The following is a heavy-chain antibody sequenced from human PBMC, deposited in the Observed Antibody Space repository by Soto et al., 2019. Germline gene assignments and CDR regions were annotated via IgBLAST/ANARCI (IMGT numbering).Heavy chain of an antibody. V-gene: IGHV3-11*01. CDR3: ARPNGESMRYYHGMDV. Sequence: QVQLVESGGGLVKPGGSLTLSCVASGFTFSDYYMAWIRQTPGKGLEWVSYTSVDGVDRFYADSVKGRFTISWDNARKSLSLQMNSLRDEDTAVYYCARPNGESMRYYHGMDVWGQGTTVIVSS. J-gene: IGHJ6*02. CDR1: GFTFSDYY. CDR2: TSVDGVDR. D-gene: IGHD3-10*01.